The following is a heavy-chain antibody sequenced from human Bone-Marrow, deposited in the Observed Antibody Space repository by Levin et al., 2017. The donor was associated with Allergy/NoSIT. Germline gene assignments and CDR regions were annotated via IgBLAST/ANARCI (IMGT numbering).Heavy chain of an antibody. D-gene: IGHD1-1*01. CDR1: GFSLSSFP. Sequence: GESLKISCVASGFSLSSFPINWVRQAPGKGLEWVAKIEQGGFIEYYVDSVKGRFIVSRDIVKNSFYLEMNILGVEDTAIYYCVRESWNGNDHDAFDLWGQGTMVTVSS. CDR2: IEQGGFIE. CDR3: VRESWNGNDHDAFDL. J-gene: IGHJ3*01. V-gene: IGHV3-7*04.